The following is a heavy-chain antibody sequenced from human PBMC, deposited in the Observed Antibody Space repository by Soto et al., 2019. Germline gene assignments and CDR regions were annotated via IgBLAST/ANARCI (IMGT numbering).Heavy chain of an antibody. CDR1: GGSVSGGSYF. Sequence: SETLSLTCTVSGGSVSGGSYFWSWVLHPPGKGLEWIGYFYYSGSTKYNPSLKSRVTILEDTSKNQFSLRLSSVTAAETAVYYCARHSYYSNPLRFDPWGQGTLVTVSS. CDR2: FYYSGST. J-gene: IGHJ5*02. CDR3: ARHSYYSNPLRFDP. D-gene: IGHD4-4*01. V-gene: IGHV4-61*01.